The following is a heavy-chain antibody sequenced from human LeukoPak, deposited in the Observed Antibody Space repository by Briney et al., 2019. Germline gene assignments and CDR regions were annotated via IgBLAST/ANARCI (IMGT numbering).Heavy chain of an antibody. Sequence: GGSLRLSCAAYGFSFSSHSMNWVRQAPGRGLEWVSSISTSSSYIYYGVSVKGRFTISRYNAKNSLYLQMDSLRAEDTAVYYCARDLGQYYDTSDNWFDPWGQGTLVTVSS. CDR3: ARDLGQYYDTSDNWFDP. V-gene: IGHV3-21*01. CDR1: GFSFSSHS. D-gene: IGHD3-22*01. J-gene: IGHJ5*02. CDR2: ISTSSSYI.